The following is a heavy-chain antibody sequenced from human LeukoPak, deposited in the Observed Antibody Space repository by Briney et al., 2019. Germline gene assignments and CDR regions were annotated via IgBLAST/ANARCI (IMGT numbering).Heavy chain of an antibody. CDR1: GGSISSYY. Sequence: SETLSLTCTVSGGSISSYYWSWIRQPPGKGLEWIGYIYYSGSTNYNPSLKSRVTISVDTSKNQFSLKLSSVTAADTAVHYCARSERGAFDIWGQGTMVTVSS. V-gene: IGHV4-59*01. J-gene: IGHJ3*02. CDR3: ARSERGAFDI. CDR2: IYYSGST.